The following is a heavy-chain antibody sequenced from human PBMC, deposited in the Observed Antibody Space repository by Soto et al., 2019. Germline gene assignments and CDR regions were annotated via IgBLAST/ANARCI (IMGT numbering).Heavy chain of an antibody. CDR2: IVVGSGNT. CDR1: GFTFTSSA. V-gene: IGHV1-58*01. CDR3: AAGRPIAATYYSYYGMDV. D-gene: IGHD6-13*01. J-gene: IGHJ6*02. Sequence: SVKVSCKASGFTFTSSAVQWVRQARGQRLEWIGWIVVGSGNTNYAQKFQERVTITRDMSASTAYMELSSLRSEDTAVYYCAAGRPIAATYYSYYGMDVWGQGTTVTVSS.